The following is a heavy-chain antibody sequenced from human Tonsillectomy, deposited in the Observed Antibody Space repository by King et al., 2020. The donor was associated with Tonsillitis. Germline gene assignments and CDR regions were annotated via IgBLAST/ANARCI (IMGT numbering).Heavy chain of an antibody. CDR3: AKDMSTGYCTNGVCFFGAFDI. J-gene: IGHJ3*02. D-gene: IGHD2-8*01. CDR2: VSCNRVSI. V-gene: IGHV3-9*01. CDR1: GLHLVGYA. Sequence: VQLVESGGGLVQPVRSLRLSCAASGLHLVGYAMHGVLQSPVKGVDCVSGVSCNRVSIGFADSVKGLFTISRDTAKNYLYLQMNSLRAEDTALYYCAKDMSTGYCTNGVCFFGAFDIWGQGTMITVSS.